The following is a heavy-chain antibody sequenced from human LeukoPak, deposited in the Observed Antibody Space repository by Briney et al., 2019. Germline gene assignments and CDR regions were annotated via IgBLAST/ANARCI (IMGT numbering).Heavy chain of an antibody. CDR2: IKQDGTEK. CDR1: GFMFSSYW. CDR3: ARDAEVGTLFGVLSRYNWFDP. J-gene: IGHJ5*02. D-gene: IGHD3-3*01. V-gene: IGHV3-7*01. Sequence: GGSLRLSCAGSGFMFSSYWMSWVRQAPGKGLEWVANIKQDGTEKYYADSVKGRFTISRDNAKKSLYLQMNSLRAEDTAVYYCARDAEVGTLFGVLSRYNWFDPWGQGALVTVSS.